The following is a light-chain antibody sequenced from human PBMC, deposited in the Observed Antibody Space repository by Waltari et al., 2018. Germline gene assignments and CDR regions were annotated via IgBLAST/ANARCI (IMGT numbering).Light chain of an antibody. CDR1: SSNIGSNT. V-gene: IGLV1-44*01. Sequence: QSVLTQPPSVSGTPGQRVTISCSGSSSNIGSNTVDWYQQLPGAAPKLLMYSNNLRPSGVPERFAGSKSGTSAALAIFGIQSEDEGDYFCAGWDDSLKGVIFGGGTKVTVL. J-gene: IGLJ2*01. CDR3: AGWDDSLKGVI. CDR2: SNN.